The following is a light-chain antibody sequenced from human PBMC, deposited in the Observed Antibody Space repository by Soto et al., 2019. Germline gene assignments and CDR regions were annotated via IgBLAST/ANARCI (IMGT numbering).Light chain of an antibody. CDR2: LNGDGSH. J-gene: IGLJ2*01. CDR1: SGHSSYA. Sequence: QLVLTQSPSASASLGASVKLTCTLSSGHSSYAIAWHQQQPEKGPRYSMKLNGDGSHSKGDGIPDRFSGSSSGAERYLTISSLQSEDEADYYCQTWGTGIRVFGGGTKVTVL. V-gene: IGLV4-69*01. CDR3: QTWGTGIRV.